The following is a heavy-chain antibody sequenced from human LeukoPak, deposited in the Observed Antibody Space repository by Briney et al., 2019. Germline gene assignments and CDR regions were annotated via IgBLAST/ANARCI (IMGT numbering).Heavy chain of an antibody. D-gene: IGHD4-17*01. J-gene: IGHJ4*02. Sequence: PSETLSLTCTVSGYSISSGYYWGWIRQPPGKGLEWIGSIYHSGGTYYNPSLKSRVTISVDTSKNQFSLKLTSVTAADTAVYYCASTITVTTDYWGQGTLVTVSS. CDR1: GYSISSGYY. V-gene: IGHV4-38-2*02. CDR3: ASTITVTTDY. CDR2: IYHSGGT.